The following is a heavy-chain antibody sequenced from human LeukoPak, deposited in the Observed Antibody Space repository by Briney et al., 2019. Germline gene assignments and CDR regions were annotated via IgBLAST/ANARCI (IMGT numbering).Heavy chain of an antibody. V-gene: IGHV3-9*01. Sequence: PGGSLRLSCAAYGFTLDDYAMQWVRHAPGKGLEWVSGISWNSGIIGYADSVKGRFTISRDNAKNSLYLEMNSLRAEDTALYYCAKDIGSSSWYLGNWGQGTLVTVSS. CDR3: AKDIGSSSWYLGN. D-gene: IGHD6-13*01. J-gene: IGHJ4*02. CDR1: GFTLDDYA. CDR2: ISWNSGII.